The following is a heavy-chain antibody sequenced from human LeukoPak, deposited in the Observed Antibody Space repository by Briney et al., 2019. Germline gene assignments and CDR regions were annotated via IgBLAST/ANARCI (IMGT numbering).Heavy chain of an antibody. CDR1: GGSFSGYY. CDR3: ARPNWAHYGSGSYLL. D-gene: IGHD3-10*01. V-gene: IGHV4-34*01. Sequence: SETLSLTCAVYGGSFSGYYRSWIRQPPGKGLEWIGEINHSGSTNYNPSLKSRVTISVDTSKNQFSLKLSSVTAADTAVYSCARPNWAHYGSGSYLLWGQGTLVTVSS. J-gene: IGHJ4*02. CDR2: INHSGST.